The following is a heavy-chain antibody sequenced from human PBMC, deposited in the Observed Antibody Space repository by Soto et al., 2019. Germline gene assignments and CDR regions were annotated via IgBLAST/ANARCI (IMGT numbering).Heavy chain of an antibody. Sequence: EVQLLESGGDFVQPGGSLRLSCEASGFTFSAYAMSWVRQAPGKGLEWVSALSGSGGGRKYADSVRGGFTISRDNSKNTLFLQMDSLRVEDTAVYYCAKDRRVVGTMSDFDYWGRGTLVTVSS. D-gene: IGHD1-1*01. J-gene: IGHJ4*02. CDR2: LSGSGGGR. CDR1: GFTFSAYA. CDR3: AKDRRVVGTMSDFDY. V-gene: IGHV3-23*01.